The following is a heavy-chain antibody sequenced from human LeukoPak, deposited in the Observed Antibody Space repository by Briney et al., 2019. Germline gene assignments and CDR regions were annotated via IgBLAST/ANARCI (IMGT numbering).Heavy chain of an antibody. D-gene: IGHD3-22*01. J-gene: IGHJ4*02. CDR3: AGDYYDSSAALDY. V-gene: IGHV1-2*02. CDR2: INPNSGGT. Sequence: ASVTVSCKASGYTFTGYYMHWVRQAPGQGLEWMGWINPNSGGTNYAQKFQGRVTMTRDTSISTAYMELSRLRSDDTAVYYCAGDYYDSSAALDYWGQGTLVTVSS. CDR1: GYTFTGYY.